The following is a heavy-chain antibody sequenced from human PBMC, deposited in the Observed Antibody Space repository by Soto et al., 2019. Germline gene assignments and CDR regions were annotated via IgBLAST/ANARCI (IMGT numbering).Heavy chain of an antibody. D-gene: IGHD1-26*01. CDR1: GGTFTNFA. CDR3: ARVKWDLLLHRPNAFDI. Sequence: SVKVSCKTSGGTFTNFAISWVRQAPGQGLEWMGGITPIFDTTKYAQEFQGRVTITADESSTTAYMEMSSLRSEDTAVYFCARVKWDLLLHRPNAFDIWGQGTLVTVSS. V-gene: IGHV1-69*13. J-gene: IGHJ3*02. CDR2: ITPIFDTT.